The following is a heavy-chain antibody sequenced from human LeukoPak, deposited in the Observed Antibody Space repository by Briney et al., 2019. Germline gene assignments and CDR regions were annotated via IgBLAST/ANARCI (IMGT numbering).Heavy chain of an antibody. CDR2: IYHSGST. CDR3: ARGGSGWSLGYFDY. J-gene: IGHJ4*02. V-gene: IGHV4-30-2*01. CDR1: GGSISSGGYS. Sequence: SETLSLTCAASGGSISSGGYSWSWIRQPPGKGLEWIGYIYHSGSTYYNPSLKSRVTISVDRSKNQFSLKLSSVTAADTAVYYCARGGSGWSLGYFDYWGQGTLVTVSS. D-gene: IGHD6-19*01.